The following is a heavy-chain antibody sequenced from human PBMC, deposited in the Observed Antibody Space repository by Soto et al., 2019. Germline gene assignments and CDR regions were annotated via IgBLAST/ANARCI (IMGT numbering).Heavy chain of an antibody. Sequence: EVQLVESGGGLVKPGGSLRLSCAASGFTFSSYSMNWVRQAPGKGLEWVSSISSSSSYIYYADSVKGRFTISRDNAKNSLYLQMNSLRAEDTAVYYCARDGTLPYYGGAAGWFDPWGQGTLVTVSS. D-gene: IGHD3-10*01. CDR2: ISSSSSYI. V-gene: IGHV3-21*01. CDR1: GFTFSSYS. J-gene: IGHJ5*02. CDR3: ARDGTLPYYGGAAGWFDP.